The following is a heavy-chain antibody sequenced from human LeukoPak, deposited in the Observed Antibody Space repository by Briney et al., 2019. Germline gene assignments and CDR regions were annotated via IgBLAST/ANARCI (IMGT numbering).Heavy chain of an antibody. V-gene: IGHV3-66*01. CDR1: GFTVSSNY. Sequence: GGSLRLSCAASGFTVSSNYMSWVRQAPGKGLEWVSIIYAGGSTYYADSVKGRFTISRDSSNNTLFLQMSNLRADDSGLYYCATDIRSSPLGFWGHGTLVTVSS. J-gene: IGHJ4*01. D-gene: IGHD3-9*01. CDR3: ATDIRSSPLGF. CDR2: IYAGGST.